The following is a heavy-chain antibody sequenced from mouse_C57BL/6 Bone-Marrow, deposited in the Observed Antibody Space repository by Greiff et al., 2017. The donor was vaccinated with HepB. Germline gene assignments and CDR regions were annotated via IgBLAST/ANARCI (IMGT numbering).Heavy chain of an antibody. Sequence: VKLMESGPGLVQPSQSLSITCTVSGFSLTSYGVHWVRQSPGKGLEWLGVIWSGGSTDYNAAFISRLSISKDNSKSQVFFKMNSLQADDTAIYYCARNPYYGSSYVGAMDYWGQGTSVTVSS. J-gene: IGHJ4*01. CDR1: GFSLTSYG. V-gene: IGHV2-2*01. D-gene: IGHD1-1*01. CDR2: IWSGGST. CDR3: ARNPYYGSSYVGAMDY.